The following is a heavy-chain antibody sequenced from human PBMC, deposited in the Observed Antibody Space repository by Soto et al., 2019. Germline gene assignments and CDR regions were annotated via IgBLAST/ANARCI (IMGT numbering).Heavy chain of an antibody. V-gene: IGHV3-23*01. J-gene: IGHJ6*02. CDR2: ISGSGSSI. D-gene: IGHD3-10*01. Sequence: GGSLRLSCAASGFTFSRYAMRWVRQAPGKGLECVSSISGSGSSIHYADSVKGRFTTSRDNSKNTLYLQMNSLRAEDTAVYYCAKAGGYYGYYNMDVWGQGTTVTVSS. CDR1: GFTFSRYA. CDR3: AKAGGYYGYYNMDV.